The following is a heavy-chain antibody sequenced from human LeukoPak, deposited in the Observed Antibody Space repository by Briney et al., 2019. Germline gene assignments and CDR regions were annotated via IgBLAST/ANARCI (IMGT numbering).Heavy chain of an antibody. CDR3: ARKSTPETGAHCFDY. Sequence: GESLKISCKGSGYSFTSYWIGWVRHMPGTGLEWMGIIYPGDSDTRYSPSFQGQVTISADKSISTAYLQWSSLKASDTAMYYCARKSTPETGAHCFDYWGQGTLVTVSS. D-gene: IGHD7-27*01. J-gene: IGHJ4*02. CDR2: IYPGDSDT. V-gene: IGHV5-51*01. CDR1: GYSFTSYW.